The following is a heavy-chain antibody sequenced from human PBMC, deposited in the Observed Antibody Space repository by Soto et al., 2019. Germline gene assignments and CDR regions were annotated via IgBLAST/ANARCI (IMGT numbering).Heavy chain of an antibody. J-gene: IGHJ4*02. CDR2: IIPIFGTA. V-gene: IGHV1-69*01. CDR1: GGTFSSYA. Sequence: QVQLVQSGAEVKKPGSSVKVSCKASGGTFSSYAISWVRQAPGQGLEWMGGIIPIFGTANYAQKFQGRVTITADESTSTADMELSRLRSEDTAVYYCARAFMLRSSSWWGCLYYWGQGTLVTVSS. D-gene: IGHD6-13*01. CDR3: ARAFMLRSSSWWGCLYY.